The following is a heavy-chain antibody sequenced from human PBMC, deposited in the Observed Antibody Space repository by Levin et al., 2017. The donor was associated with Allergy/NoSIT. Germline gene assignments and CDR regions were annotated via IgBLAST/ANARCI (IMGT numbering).Heavy chain of an antibody. CDR1: GFTFSSYG. CDR3: ARPRNGVVPYQYYMDV. D-gene: IGHD2-2*01. J-gene: IGHJ6*03. Sequence: GGSLRLSCAASGFTFSSYGMHWVRQAPGKGLEWVAVIWYDGSNKYYADSVKGRFTISRDNSKNTLYLQMNSLRAGDTAVYYCARPRNGVVPYQYYMDVWGKGTTVTVSS. V-gene: IGHV3-33*01. CDR2: IWYDGSNK.